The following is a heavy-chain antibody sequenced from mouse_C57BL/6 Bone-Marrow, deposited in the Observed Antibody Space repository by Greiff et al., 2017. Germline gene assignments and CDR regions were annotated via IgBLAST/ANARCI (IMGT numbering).Heavy chain of an antibody. Sequence: QVQLQQSGAELVRPGASVTLSCKASGYTFTDYEMHWVKQTPVHGLVWIGAIDPETGGTAYNQKFKGKAILTADKSSSTAYMELRSLTSEDSAVYYCTRGGIYYGSPLDYWGQGTTLTVSS. V-gene: IGHV1-15*01. CDR3: TRGGIYYGSPLDY. CDR1: GYTFTDYE. D-gene: IGHD1-1*01. CDR2: IDPETGGT. J-gene: IGHJ2*01.